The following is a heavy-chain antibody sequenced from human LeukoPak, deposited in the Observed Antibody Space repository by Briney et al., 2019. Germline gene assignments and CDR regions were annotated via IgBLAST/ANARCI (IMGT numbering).Heavy chain of an antibody. V-gene: IGHV4-34*01. J-gene: IGHJ5*02. CDR3: ARGGQYYYGSGLNWFDP. Sequence: SETLSLTCAVYGGSFSGYYWSWIRQPPGKGLEWIGEINHGGSTNYNPSLKSRVTISVDTSKNQFSLKLSSVTAADTAVYYCARGGQYYYGSGLNWFDPWGQGTLVTVSS. CDR1: GGSFSGYY. CDR2: INHGGST. D-gene: IGHD3-10*01.